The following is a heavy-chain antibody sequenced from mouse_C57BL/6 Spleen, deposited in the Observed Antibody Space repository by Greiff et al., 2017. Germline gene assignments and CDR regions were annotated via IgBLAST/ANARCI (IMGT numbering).Heavy chain of an antibody. Sequence: QVQLKQSGAELVRPGASVTLSCKASGYTFTDYEMHWVKQTPVHGLEWIGAIDPETGGTAYNQKFKGKAILTADKSSSTAYMELRSLTSEDSAVYYCTRSIPTVVAHWYFDVWGTGTTVTVSS. CDR2: IDPETGGT. CDR3: TRSIPTVVAHWYFDV. J-gene: IGHJ1*03. CDR1: GYTFTDYE. V-gene: IGHV1-15*01. D-gene: IGHD1-1*01.